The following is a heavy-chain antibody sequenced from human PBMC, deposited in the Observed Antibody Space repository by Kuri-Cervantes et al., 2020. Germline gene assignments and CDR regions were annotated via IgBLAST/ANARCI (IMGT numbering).Heavy chain of an antibody. J-gene: IGHJ4*02. V-gene: IGHV4-34*01. CDR1: GGSFSGYY. D-gene: IGHD3-16*01. Sequence: SETLSLTCAVYGGSFSGYYWSWIRQPPGKGLEWIGEINHRGSINYNPSLKSRVTISVDTSKNQFSLKLSSVTAEDTAVYYCARVGLGLLGGFDYWGQGTLVTVSS. CDR2: INHRGSI. CDR3: ARVGLGLLGGFDY.